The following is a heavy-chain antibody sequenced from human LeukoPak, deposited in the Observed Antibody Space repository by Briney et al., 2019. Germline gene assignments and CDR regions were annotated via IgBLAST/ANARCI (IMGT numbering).Heavy chain of an antibody. CDR1: GFPISSDYY. J-gene: IGHJ4*02. Sequence: SETLSLTCAVSGFPISSDYYWHWIRQPPGKGLEWIGTISHSGSTYYYPSLKSRLTISIDTSKNQFSLKLSSLTAADTAEYFCAREPAGRGAMDYWGQGTLVTVSS. CDR3: AREPAGRGAMDY. V-gene: IGHV4-38-2*01. D-gene: IGHD2-2*01. CDR2: ISHSGST.